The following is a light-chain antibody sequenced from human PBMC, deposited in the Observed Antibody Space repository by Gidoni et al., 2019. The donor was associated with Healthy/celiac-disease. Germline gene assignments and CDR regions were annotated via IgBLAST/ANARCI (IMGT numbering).Light chain of an antibody. J-gene: IGLJ7*01. V-gene: IGLV2-23*03. Sequence: QTALTQPASVSGSPRQAITISCTGTSSDVGSYNLVSWYQQPPGKAPKLMIYEGSKRPSGVSNRFSGSKSGNTASLTISGLQAEDEADYYCCSYAGSSTFAVFGGGTQLTVL. CDR2: EGS. CDR1: SSDVGSYNL. CDR3: CSYAGSSTFAV.